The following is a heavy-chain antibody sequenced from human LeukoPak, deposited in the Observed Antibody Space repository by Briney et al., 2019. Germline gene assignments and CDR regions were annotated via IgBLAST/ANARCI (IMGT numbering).Heavy chain of an antibody. J-gene: IGHJ4*02. Sequence: PSETLSLTCTVSGGSISSHYWSWIRQPPGKGLEWIAYLFDSVNTKDNPSLQSRLTLSADTSKNQFSLRLSSVNAADTAVYYCATIKRGSIFGYFVFWGQGIKVTVSS. CDR2: LFDSVNT. D-gene: IGHD5-18*01. V-gene: IGHV4-59*11. CDR3: ATIKRGSIFGYFVF. CDR1: GGSISSHY.